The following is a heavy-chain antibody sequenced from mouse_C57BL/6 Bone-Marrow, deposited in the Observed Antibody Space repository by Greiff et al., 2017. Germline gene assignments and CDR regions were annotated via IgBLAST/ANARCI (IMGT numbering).Heavy chain of an antibody. CDR2: IHPNSGST. CDR3: AIRAWFAY. V-gene: IGHV1-64*01. J-gene: IGHJ3*01. CDR1: GYTFTSYW. Sequence: VQLQQPGAGLVKPGASVKLSCKASGYTFTSYWMHWVKQRPGQGLEWIGMIHPNSGSTNYNEKFKSKATLTVDKSSSTDYMQLSSLTCEDSAVYYCAIRAWFAYWGQGTLVTVSA.